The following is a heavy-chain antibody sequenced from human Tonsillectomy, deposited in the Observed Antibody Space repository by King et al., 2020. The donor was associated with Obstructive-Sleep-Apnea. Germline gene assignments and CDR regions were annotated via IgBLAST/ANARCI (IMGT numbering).Heavy chain of an antibody. D-gene: IGHD2-15*01. Sequence: VQLVESGGGLVQPGGSLRLSCAASGFTVSTNYMSWVRQAPGKGLEWVSIIYSGGSTDYADSVRGRFIISRDNSKNTLYLQMKTLRAEDTAVFYCAASRVCSGGSCYYDYWGQGTLVTVSS. CDR2: IYSGGST. CDR1: GFTVSTNY. CDR3: AASRVCSGGSCYYDY. J-gene: IGHJ4*02. V-gene: IGHV3-66*01.